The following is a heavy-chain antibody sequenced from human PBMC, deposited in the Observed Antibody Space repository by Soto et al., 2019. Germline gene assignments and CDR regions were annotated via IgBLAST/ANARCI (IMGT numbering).Heavy chain of an antibody. J-gene: IGHJ6*03. Sequence: PSETLSLTCAVYGGSFSGYYWSWIRQPPGKGLEWIGEINHSGSTNYNPSLKSRVTISVDTSKNQFSLKLSSVTAADTAVYYCARGESAYYGSGSYYPIDYYYYMDVWGKGTTVTVSS. V-gene: IGHV4-34*01. D-gene: IGHD3-10*01. CDR1: GGSFSGYY. CDR2: INHSGST. CDR3: ARGESAYYGSGSYYPIDYYYYMDV.